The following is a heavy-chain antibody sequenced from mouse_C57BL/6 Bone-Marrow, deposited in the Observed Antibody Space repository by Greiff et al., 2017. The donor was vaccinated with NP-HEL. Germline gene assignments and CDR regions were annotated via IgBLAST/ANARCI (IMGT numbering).Heavy chain of an antibody. Sequence: VQLQQSGAELARPGASVKLSCKASGYTFTSYGISWVKQRTGQGLEWIGEIYPRSGNTYYNEKFKGKATLTADKSSSTAYMELRSLTSEDSAVDFCARGLRYGSSYDAMDYWGQGTSVTVSS. CDR2: IYPRSGNT. V-gene: IGHV1-81*01. CDR3: ARGLRYGSSYDAMDY. CDR1: GYTFTSYG. J-gene: IGHJ4*01. D-gene: IGHD1-1*01.